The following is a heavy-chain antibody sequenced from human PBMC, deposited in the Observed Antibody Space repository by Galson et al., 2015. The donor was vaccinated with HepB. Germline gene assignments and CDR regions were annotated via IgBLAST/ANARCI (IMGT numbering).Heavy chain of an antibody. D-gene: IGHD6-6*01. J-gene: IGHJ4*02. CDR2: IKTKPDGGTT. CDR3: TTLEDY. V-gene: IGHV3-15*01. CDR1: GFIFSDSW. Sequence: SLRLSCAASGFIFSDSWMNWVRQAPGKGLEWVGRIKTKPDGGTTDYAAPVKGRFTISRDDSRNTLFLQVTSLKIEDTAVYYCTTLEDYWGQGTLVTVSS.